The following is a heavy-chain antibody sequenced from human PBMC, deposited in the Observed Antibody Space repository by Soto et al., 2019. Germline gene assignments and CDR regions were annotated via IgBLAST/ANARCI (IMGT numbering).Heavy chain of an antibody. Sequence: GESLKISCKGSGYSFTSYWIGWVRQMPGKGLEWMGIIYPGDSDTRYSPSFQGQVTISADKSISTAYLQWSSLKASDTAMYYCARGTSSSWYKYYFDYWGPGPLVTVSS. D-gene: IGHD6-13*01. J-gene: IGHJ4*02. CDR3: ARGTSSSWYKYYFDY. CDR2: IYPGDSDT. CDR1: GYSFTSYW. V-gene: IGHV5-51*01.